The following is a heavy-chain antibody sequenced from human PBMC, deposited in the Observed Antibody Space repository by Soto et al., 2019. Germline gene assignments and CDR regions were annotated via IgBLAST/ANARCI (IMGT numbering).Heavy chain of an antibody. D-gene: IGHD3-3*01. J-gene: IGHJ4*02. CDR3: AKAINDYYAPLDY. Sequence: PGGSLRLSCTASGFTFSNYARGWVRQAPGKGLEWVSVISGGADDTHYADSVKGRFTISRDNSKNTLYVQMDSLRAEDTAVYYCAKAINDYYAPLDYWGQGMRVTVPQ. CDR2: ISGGADDT. V-gene: IGHV3-23*01. CDR1: GFTFSNYA.